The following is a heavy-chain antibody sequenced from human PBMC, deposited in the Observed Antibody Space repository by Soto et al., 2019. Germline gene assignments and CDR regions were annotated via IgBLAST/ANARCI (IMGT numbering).Heavy chain of an antibody. CDR2: IYWDDDK. J-gene: IGHJ4*02. CDR3: VRSYYYDSRPIDY. CDR1: GMSLRTTGVG. V-gene: IGHV2-5*02. D-gene: IGHD3-22*01. Sequence: QITLKESGPTLVNPTQTLTLTCTFSGMSLRTTGVGVGWIRQPPGKALEWLAVIYWDDDKRYSPSLKSRVSITKDTSRNHVVLTMTNMDPGDTATYYCVRSYYYDSRPIDYWGLGTLVTVSS.